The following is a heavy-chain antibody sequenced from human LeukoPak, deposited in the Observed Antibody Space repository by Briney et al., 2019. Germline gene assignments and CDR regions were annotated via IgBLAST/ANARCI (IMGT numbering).Heavy chain of an antibody. CDR1: GFTFYDYG. J-gene: IGHJ4*02. V-gene: IGHV3-20*04. CDR3: ARLVSHSSGYN. Sequence: GGSLRLSCAASGFTFYDYGMSWVRQAPGKGLEWVSGINWNGGSTGYADSVKGRFTISRDNAKNSLYLQMNSLRAEDTALYYCARLVSHSSGYNWGQGTLVTVSS. CDR2: INWNGGST. D-gene: IGHD6-19*01.